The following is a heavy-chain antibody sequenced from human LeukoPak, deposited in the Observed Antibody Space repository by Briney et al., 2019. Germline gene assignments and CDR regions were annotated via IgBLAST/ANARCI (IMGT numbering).Heavy chain of an antibody. CDR1: GYIFTSYV. CDR2: INAGNGNT. V-gene: IGHV1-3*01. Sequence: ASVKVSCKASGYIFTSYVMHWVRQAPGQRLEWMGWINAGNGNTKYSQKFQGRVTITRDTSASTTYMDLYSLRSEDTAVYYCARDLHSSGWPPGYYYMAVWGKGTTVTVSS. J-gene: IGHJ6*03. D-gene: IGHD6-19*01. CDR3: ARDLHSSGWPPGYYYMAV.